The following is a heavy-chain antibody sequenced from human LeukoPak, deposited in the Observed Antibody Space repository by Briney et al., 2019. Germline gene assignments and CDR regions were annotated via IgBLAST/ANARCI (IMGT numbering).Heavy chain of an antibody. D-gene: IGHD6-13*01. Sequence: ASVKVSCKASGYTFTSYGISWVRQAPGQGLEWMGIINPSGGSTSYAQKFQGRVTMTRDMSTSTVYMELSSLRSEDTAVYYCARVTGYVMEDYFDYWGQGTLVTVSS. CDR3: ARVTGYVMEDYFDY. CDR2: INPSGGST. CDR1: GYTFTSYG. J-gene: IGHJ4*02. V-gene: IGHV1-46*01.